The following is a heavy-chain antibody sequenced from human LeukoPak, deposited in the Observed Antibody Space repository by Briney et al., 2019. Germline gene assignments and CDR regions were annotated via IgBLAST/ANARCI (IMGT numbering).Heavy chain of an antibody. CDR3: AKDRDYYASLDY. V-gene: IGHV3-9*01. CDR1: GFSFDDYA. J-gene: IGHJ4*02. Sequence: GGSLRLSCAASGFSFDDYAMHWVRQAPGKGLEWVSGISWNSGSIGYADSVRGRFTISRDNAKNSLYLQMNSLRAEDTALYYCAKDRDYYASLDYWGQETLVTVSS. CDR2: ISWNSGSI. D-gene: IGHD3-10*01.